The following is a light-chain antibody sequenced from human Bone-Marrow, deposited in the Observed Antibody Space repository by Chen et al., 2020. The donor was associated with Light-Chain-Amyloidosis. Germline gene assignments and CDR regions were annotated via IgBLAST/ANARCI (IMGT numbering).Light chain of an antibody. J-gene: IGLJ2*01. CDR3: QSADSSGTYEVI. CDR2: RDA. Sequence: SYELSQPPPVSGSPGQTARITCSGDDLPTKYTYWYQQKPGQAPVLVIHRDAARPSGISERFSGSSSGTTATLTISGIQAEDEADYHCQSADSSGTYEVIFGGGTKLTVL. V-gene: IGLV3-25*03. CDR1: DLPTKY.